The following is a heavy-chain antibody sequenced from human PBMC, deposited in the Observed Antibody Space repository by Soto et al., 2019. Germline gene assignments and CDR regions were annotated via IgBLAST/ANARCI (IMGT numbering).Heavy chain of an antibody. J-gene: IGHJ6*02. CDR2: ISAYNGNT. D-gene: IGHD6-6*01. V-gene: IGHV1-18*01. CDR3: AKDGAKYSSSSGLYYYYYGMDV. Sequence: GASVKVSCKASGYTFTSYGISWVRQAPGQGLEWMGWISAYNGNTNYAQKLQGRVTMTTDTSTSTAYMELRSLRSDDTAVYYCAKDGAKYSSSSGLYYYYYGMDVWG. CDR1: GYTFTSYG.